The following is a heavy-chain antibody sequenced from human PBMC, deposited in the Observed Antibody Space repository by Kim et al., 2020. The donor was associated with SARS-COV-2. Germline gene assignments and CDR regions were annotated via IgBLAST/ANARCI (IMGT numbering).Heavy chain of an antibody. J-gene: IGHJ4*02. CDR3: ARDPGSSGWYGAFDY. D-gene: IGHD6-19*01. CDR1: GFTFSSYA. CDR2: ISYDGSNK. V-gene: IGHV3-30*04. Sequence: GGSLRLSCAASGFTFSSYAMHWVRQAPGKGLEWVAVISYDGSNKYYADSVKGRFTISRDNSKNTLYLQMNSLRAEDTAVYYCARDPGSSGWYGAFDYWGQGTLVTVSS.